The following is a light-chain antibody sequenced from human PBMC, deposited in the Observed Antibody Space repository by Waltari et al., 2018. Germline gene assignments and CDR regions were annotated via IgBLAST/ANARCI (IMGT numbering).Light chain of an antibody. Sequence: DIAMTQSPESLAVSLGERATINCKSSPSILFSSNNKNSLAWYQRRPGQPPKLLIYWASTRQSGVPDRFSGSGFGTDFTLTIDSLQAEDVAVYYCQQYYTVPPTFGGGTKVEIK. CDR1: PSILFSSNNKNS. V-gene: IGKV4-1*01. CDR3: QQYYTVPPT. J-gene: IGKJ4*01. CDR2: WAS.